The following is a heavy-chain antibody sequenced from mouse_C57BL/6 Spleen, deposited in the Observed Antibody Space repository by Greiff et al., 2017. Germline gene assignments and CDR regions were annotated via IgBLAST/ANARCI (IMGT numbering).Heavy chain of an antibody. CDR1: GYTFTSYT. D-gene: IGHD1-1*01. Sequence: VQLVESGAELARPGASVKMSCKASGYTFTSYTMHWVKQRPGQGLEWIGYINPSSGYTKYNQKFKDKATLTADKSSSTAYMQLSSLTSEDSAVYYCVTTVVAHWGQGTTLTVSS. J-gene: IGHJ2*01. CDR3: VTTVVAH. V-gene: IGHV1-4*01. CDR2: INPSSGYT.